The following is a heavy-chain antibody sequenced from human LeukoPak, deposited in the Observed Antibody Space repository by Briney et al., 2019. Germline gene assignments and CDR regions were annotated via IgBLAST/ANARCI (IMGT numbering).Heavy chain of an antibody. CDR1: GFTFSSYG. CDR2: IWYDESNK. D-gene: IGHD3-10*02. V-gene: IGHV3-33*01. CDR3: ARDLGSGNFLLDY. J-gene: IGHJ4*02. Sequence: GGSLRLSCAASGFTFSSYGMHWVRQAPGKGLEWVAVIWYDESNKYYADSVKGRFTISRDNSKNTLYLQMNSLRAEDTAVYYCARDLGSGNFLLDYWGQGTLVTVSS.